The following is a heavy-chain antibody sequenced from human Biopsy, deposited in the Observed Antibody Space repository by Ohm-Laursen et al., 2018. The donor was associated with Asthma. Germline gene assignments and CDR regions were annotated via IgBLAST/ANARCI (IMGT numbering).Heavy chain of an antibody. J-gene: IGHJ4*02. Sequence: LSLSCAVSGFTFSHYNMNWVRQAPGKGLEWVSCIADTRRDIKYAYCVKGRFTMARDNAKNSLYLQMNSLRAEDTAVYYCAGAGPELPTELDYWGPGTLVTVSS. CDR3: AGAGPELPTELDY. CDR1: GFTFSHYN. D-gene: IGHD1-14*01. CDR2: IADTRRDI. V-gene: IGHV3-11*06.